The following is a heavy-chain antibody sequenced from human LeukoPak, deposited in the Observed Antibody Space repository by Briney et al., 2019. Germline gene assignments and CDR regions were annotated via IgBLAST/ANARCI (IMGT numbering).Heavy chain of an antibody. J-gene: IGHJ5*02. V-gene: IGHV3-7*04. CDR1: GFTFGTHW. CDR3: ARGSPEAGNRTFNH. D-gene: IGHD6-13*01. CDR2: IRQDGGEK. Sequence: RRSLSLSCAPSGFTFGTHWMNWVRQAPGKGLEWVANIRQDGGEKYFVRSVEGRFTISRDNAKNSLYLQMNSLRAEDTAVYYCARGSPEAGNRTFNHWGQGTLDTVSS.